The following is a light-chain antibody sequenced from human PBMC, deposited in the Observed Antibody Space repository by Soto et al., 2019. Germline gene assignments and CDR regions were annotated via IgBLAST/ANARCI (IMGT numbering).Light chain of an antibody. CDR3: QQYDGAPLT. V-gene: IGKV3-20*01. Sequence: ESVLTQSPDTLSLSPGERATLFCRASQTLSINSLAWYQQKPGQAPRLLIYAASTRDTGIPDRFNGSGSGTDFALTINRLEPEDFAVYYCQQYDGAPLTFGPGTKVDVK. CDR2: AAS. J-gene: IGKJ3*01. CDR1: QTLSINS.